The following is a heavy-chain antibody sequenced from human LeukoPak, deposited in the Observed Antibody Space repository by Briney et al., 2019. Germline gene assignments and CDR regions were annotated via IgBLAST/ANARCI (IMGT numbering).Heavy chain of an antibody. Sequence: KPGGSLRLSCAVSGFTFSSYAMSWVRQAPGKGLEWVSSISSSSSYVYYADSVKGRFTISRDNAKNSLYLQINSLRAEDTAVYYCARVLGSGSYPAGYWGQGTLVTVSS. D-gene: IGHD1-26*01. V-gene: IGHV3-21*01. CDR2: ISSSSSYV. CDR1: GFTFSSYA. CDR3: ARVLGSGSYPAGY. J-gene: IGHJ4*02.